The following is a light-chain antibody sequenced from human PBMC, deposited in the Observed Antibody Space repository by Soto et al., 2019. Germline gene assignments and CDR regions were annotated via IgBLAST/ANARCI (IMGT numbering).Light chain of an antibody. CDR3: SSYTSSSTVV. CDR2: DVS. CDR1: SGDLGDYDY. J-gene: IGLJ2*01. Sequence: QSALTQPASGSGSPGQSITISCTGTSGDLGDYDYVSWYQQHPGKAPKLMIFDVSNRPSGVSNRFSGSKSGNTASLTISGLQAEDEADYYCSSYTSSSTVVFGGGTKLTFL. V-gene: IGLV2-14*01.